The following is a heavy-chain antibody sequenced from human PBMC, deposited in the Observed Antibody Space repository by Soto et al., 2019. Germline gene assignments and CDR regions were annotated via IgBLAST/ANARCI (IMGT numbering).Heavy chain of an antibody. Sequence: PGESLKISCKGSGYSFTSYWIGWVRQMPGKGLEWMGIIYPGDSDTRYSPSFQGQVTISADKSISTAYLQWSSLKASDTAMYYCARPNYCSSTSCYTFFDYWGQGTLVTVSS. V-gene: IGHV5-51*01. CDR3: ARPNYCSSTSCYTFFDY. D-gene: IGHD2-2*02. CDR1: GYSFTSYW. CDR2: IYPGDSDT. J-gene: IGHJ4*02.